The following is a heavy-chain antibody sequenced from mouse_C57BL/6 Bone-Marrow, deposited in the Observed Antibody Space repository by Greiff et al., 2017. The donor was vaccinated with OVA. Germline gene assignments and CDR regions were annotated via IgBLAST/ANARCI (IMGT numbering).Heavy chain of an antibody. Sequence: QVQLQQSGAELVRPGTSVKMSCKASGYTFTNYWIGWAKQRPGHGLEWIGDIYPGGGYTNYNEKFKGKATLTADKSSSTAYMQFSSLTSEDSAIYYCARLHYGITTVVATDYFDYWGQGTTLTVSS. CDR1: GYTFTNYW. CDR2: IYPGGGYT. D-gene: IGHD1-1*01. CDR3: ARLHYGITTVVATDYFDY. J-gene: IGHJ2*01. V-gene: IGHV1-63*01.